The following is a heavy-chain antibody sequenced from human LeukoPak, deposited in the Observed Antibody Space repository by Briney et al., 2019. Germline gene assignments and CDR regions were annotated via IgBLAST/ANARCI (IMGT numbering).Heavy chain of an antibody. Sequence: GESLKISFRGSGYSFTTYWIGWVRQMPGKGLEWMGIIYPGDSDTRYTPSFQGQVTTSADKSINTAYLQWSSLKASDTAMYYCARRQGCSSTSCPPDYWGQGTLVTVSP. V-gene: IGHV5-51*01. D-gene: IGHD2-2*01. CDR2: IYPGDSDT. CDR3: ARRQGCSSTSCPPDY. J-gene: IGHJ4*02. CDR1: GYSFTTYW.